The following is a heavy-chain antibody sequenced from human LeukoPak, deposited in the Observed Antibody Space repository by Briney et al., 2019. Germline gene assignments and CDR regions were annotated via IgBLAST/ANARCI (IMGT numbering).Heavy chain of an antibody. Sequence: GGSLRLSCAASGFTFSGNGMHWVRQAPGKGPEWVSFIRYDGSTKSYADSVEGRFTISRDNSKNTMYLEMISPRTEDTAVYYCARDIPSAKAFDYWGQGTLVTVSS. CDR1: GFTFSGNG. J-gene: IGHJ4*02. CDR3: ARDIPSAKAFDY. V-gene: IGHV3-30*02. CDR2: IRYDGSTK.